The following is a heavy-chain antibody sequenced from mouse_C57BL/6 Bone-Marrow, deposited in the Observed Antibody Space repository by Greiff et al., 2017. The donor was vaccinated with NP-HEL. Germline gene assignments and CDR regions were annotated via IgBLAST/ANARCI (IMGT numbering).Heavy chain of an antibody. J-gene: IGHJ4*01. CDR2: ISSGGDYI. CDR3: TREVVTTVAYYAMDY. CDR1: GFTFSSYA. Sequence: EVNVVESGEGLVKPGGSLKLSCAASGFTFSSYAMSWVRQTPEKRLEWVAYISSGGDYIYYAATVKGRFTISRDNARNTLDLKMSSLKAEDTAMYYCTREVVTTVAYYAMDYWGQGTSVTVSS. V-gene: IGHV5-9-1*02. D-gene: IGHD2-2*01.